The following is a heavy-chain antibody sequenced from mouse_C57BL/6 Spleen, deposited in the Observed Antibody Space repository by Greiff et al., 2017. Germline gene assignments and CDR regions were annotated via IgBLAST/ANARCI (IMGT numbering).Heavy chain of an antibody. D-gene: IGHD1-1*01. V-gene: IGHV1-55*01. CDR2: IYPGSGRT. CDR3: ARKTFSSPHYYAMDY. CDR1: GYTFTSYW. Sequence: VQLQQPGAELVKPGASVKMSCKASGYTFTSYWITWVKQRPGQGLEWIGDIYPGSGRTKYNEMFKSKATLTVDKSSSTAYMQLSSLTSEYSAVYYCARKTFSSPHYYAMDYWDQGTSVTVAA. J-gene: IGHJ4*01.